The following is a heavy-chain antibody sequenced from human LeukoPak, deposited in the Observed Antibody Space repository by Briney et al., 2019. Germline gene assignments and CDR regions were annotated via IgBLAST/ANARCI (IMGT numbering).Heavy chain of an antibody. CDR1: GFTFTTNA. CDR2: ISSSGSTI. D-gene: IGHD3-10*02. V-gene: IGHV3-48*03. Sequence: GGSLRLSCAASGFTFTTNAMTWVRQAPGKGLEWVSYISSSGSTIYYADSVKGRFTISRDNAKNSLYLQMNSLRAEDTAVYYCARGGMLYYFDYWGQGTLVTVSS. J-gene: IGHJ4*02. CDR3: ARGGMLYYFDY.